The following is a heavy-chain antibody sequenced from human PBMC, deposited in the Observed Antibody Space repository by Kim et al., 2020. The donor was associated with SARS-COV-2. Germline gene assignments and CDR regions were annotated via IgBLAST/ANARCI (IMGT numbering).Heavy chain of an antibody. V-gene: IGHV4-39*01. J-gene: IGHJ5*02. Sequence: SETLSLTCTVSGGSISSSSYYWGWIRQPPGKGLEWIGSIYYSGSTYYNPSLKSRVTISVDTSKNQFSLKLSSVTAADTAVYYCARQGYCSSTSYSNWFDPWGQGTLVTVSS. CDR2: IYYSGST. CDR3: ARQGYCSSTSYSNWFDP. CDR1: GGSISSSSYY. D-gene: IGHD2-2*01.